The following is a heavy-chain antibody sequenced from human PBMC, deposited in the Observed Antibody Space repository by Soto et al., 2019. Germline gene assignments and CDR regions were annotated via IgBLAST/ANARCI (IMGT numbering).Heavy chain of an antibody. Sequence: QVQLVQSGAEVKKPGASVKVSCKASGYTFTGYYMHWVRQAPGQGLEWMGWINPNSGGTNYAQKFQGRVTMTRDTSISTAYMERSRLRSDDTAVYYCARDPTIYDFWSGYYMPNWFDPWGQGTLVTVSS. D-gene: IGHD3-3*01. CDR3: ARDPTIYDFWSGYYMPNWFDP. V-gene: IGHV1-2*02. CDR1: GYTFTGYY. CDR2: INPNSGGT. J-gene: IGHJ5*02.